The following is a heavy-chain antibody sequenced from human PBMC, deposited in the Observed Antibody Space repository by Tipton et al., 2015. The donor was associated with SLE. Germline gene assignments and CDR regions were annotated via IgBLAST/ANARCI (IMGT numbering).Heavy chain of an antibody. Sequence: SLRLSCAASGFTFSSYGMHWVSQAPGKGLEWVAVISYDGSNKYYADSVKGRFTISRDNSKNTLYLQMNSLRAEDTAVYYCAKDGNDFPQYYFDYWGQGTLVTVSS. V-gene: IGHV3-30*18. CDR2: ISYDGSNK. CDR3: AKDGNDFPQYYFDY. J-gene: IGHJ4*02. CDR1: GFTFSSYG. D-gene: IGHD3-3*01.